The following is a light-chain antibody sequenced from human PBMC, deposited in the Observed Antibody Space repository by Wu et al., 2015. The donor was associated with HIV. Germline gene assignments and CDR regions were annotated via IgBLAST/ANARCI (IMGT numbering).Light chain of an antibody. CDR3: QKYNTAPWT. J-gene: IGKJ1*01. CDR2: AAS. V-gene: IGKV1-27*01. CDR1: QDISNY. Sequence: DIQMTQSPSSLSASVGDRVTITCRASQDISNYLAWYQQKPGKVPRLLIYAASTLQSGVPSRFGGSGSGTDFTLTISSLQPEDVATYYCQKYNTAPWTFGQGTKVEMK.